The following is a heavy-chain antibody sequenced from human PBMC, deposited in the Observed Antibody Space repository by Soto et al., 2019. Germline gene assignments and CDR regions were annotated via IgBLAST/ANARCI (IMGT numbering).Heavy chain of an antibody. CDR1: GFTFSSYA. D-gene: IGHD6-25*01. Sequence: GGSLRLSCAASGFTFSSYAMHWVRQAPGKGLEWVAVISYDGSNKYYADSVEGRFTISRDNSKNTLYLQMNSLRAEDTAVYYCARDPKYSSGSTGWGQGTLVTVST. CDR3: ARDPKYSSGSTG. CDR2: ISYDGSNK. V-gene: IGHV3-30-3*01. J-gene: IGHJ4*02.